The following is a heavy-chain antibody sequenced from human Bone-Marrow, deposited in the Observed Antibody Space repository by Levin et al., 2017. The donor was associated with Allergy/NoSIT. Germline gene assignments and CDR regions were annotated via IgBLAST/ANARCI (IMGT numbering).Heavy chain of an antibody. D-gene: IGHD3-3*01. CDR1: GGTFSSYA. CDR2: IIPIFGTA. V-gene: IGHV1-69*13. Sequence: SVKVSCKASGGTFSSYAISWVRQAPGQGLEWMGGIIPIFGTANYAQKFQGRVTITADESTSTAYMELSSLRSEDTAVYYCARGRYYDFWSGYQHFDYWGQGTLVTVSS. CDR3: ARGRYYDFWSGYQHFDY. J-gene: IGHJ4*02.